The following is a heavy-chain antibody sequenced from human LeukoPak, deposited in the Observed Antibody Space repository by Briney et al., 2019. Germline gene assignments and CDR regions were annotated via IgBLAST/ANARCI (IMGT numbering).Heavy chain of an antibody. CDR1: GGSMSGYY. CDR2: LYTSGST. CDR3: ARDSILSGSYVYWYFDL. V-gene: IGHV4-4*07. D-gene: IGHD1-26*01. Sequence: PSETLSLTCSVSGGSMSGYYLSWIRRPAGRGLEWIGRLYTSGSTDYNPSLRGRVTMSVDTSNYQFSLKLTSVTAADTAIYYCARDSILSGSYVYWYFDLWGRGTLVTVSS. J-gene: IGHJ2*01.